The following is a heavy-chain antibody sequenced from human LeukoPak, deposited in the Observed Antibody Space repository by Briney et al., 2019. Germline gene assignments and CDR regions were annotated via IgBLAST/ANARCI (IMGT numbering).Heavy chain of an antibody. Sequence: ESSETLPLTCTVSGGSISSSNWRSWVRQPPGKGLEWIGEIYHSGSTNYNPSLKSRVTISVDKSKNQFSLKLSSVTAADTAVYYCAVFYGSGVFGFDPWGQGTLVTVSS. V-gene: IGHV4-4*02. D-gene: IGHD3-10*01. CDR2: IYHSGST. CDR1: GGSISSSNW. CDR3: AVFYGSGVFGFDP. J-gene: IGHJ5*02.